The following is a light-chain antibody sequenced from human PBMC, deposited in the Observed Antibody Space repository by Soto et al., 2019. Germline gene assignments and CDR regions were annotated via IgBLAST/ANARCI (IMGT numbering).Light chain of an antibody. CDR3: SSYTSISPYV. Sequence: QSVLTQPASVSGSPGQSITISCTGTSSDVGSRNLVSWYQQHPGKAPKLLIYEVSDRPSGVSNRFSGSKSGNTASLTISGLQPEDEADYYCSSYTSISPYVFGTGTKLTVL. CDR2: EVS. J-gene: IGLJ1*01. V-gene: IGLV2-14*02. CDR1: SSDVGSRNL.